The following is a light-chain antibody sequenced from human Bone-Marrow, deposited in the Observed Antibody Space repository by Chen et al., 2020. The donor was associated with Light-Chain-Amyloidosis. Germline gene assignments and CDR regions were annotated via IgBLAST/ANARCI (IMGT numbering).Light chain of an antibody. J-gene: IGLJ2*01. V-gene: IGLV1-51*01. CDR2: DNN. CDR1: SSNIGTNY. Sequence: QSVLTQPPSVSAAPGQKVTISCSGSSSNIGTNYVSWYQQLPGTAPKLLIYDNNKRPSGLPDHFSDSKSGKAATLGITGLQTEGEADYYCGTGDSSLSLEVFGGGTKLTVL. CDR3: GTGDSSLSLEV.